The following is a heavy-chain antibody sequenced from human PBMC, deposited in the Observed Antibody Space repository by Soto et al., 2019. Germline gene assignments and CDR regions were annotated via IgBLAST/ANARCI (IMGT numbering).Heavy chain of an antibody. V-gene: IGHV1-3*01. J-gene: IGHJ5*02. CDR1: GYSFTDFA. D-gene: IGHD5-12*01. CDR2: INADKGDT. CDR3: ARGPLSGVATIWDYANWFDP. Sequence: QAQLVQSGAEVKKPGASVKVSCKASGYSFTDFAMHWVRLASGQRLEWMGWINADKGDTKYSPKFQGRVTITRDTSATTVYMELRSLRSEDTAVYYCARGPLSGVATIWDYANWFDPWGQGRRVTVST.